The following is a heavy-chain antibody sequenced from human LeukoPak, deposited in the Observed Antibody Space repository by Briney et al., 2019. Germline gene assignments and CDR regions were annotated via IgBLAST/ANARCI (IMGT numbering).Heavy chain of an antibody. CDR1: GGSISSSY. V-gene: IGHV4-59*01. CDR3: TRGYYEPFDR. J-gene: IGHJ5*02. Sequence: SETLSLTCTVAGGSISSSYWNWIRQSPGNGLEWIGNMDSSGSIKYNPSLRSRVTMSLDTSKNQVSLKLRSVTAADTATYYCTRGYYEPFDRWGQGTLVIVSS. CDR2: MDSSGSI. D-gene: IGHD3-22*01.